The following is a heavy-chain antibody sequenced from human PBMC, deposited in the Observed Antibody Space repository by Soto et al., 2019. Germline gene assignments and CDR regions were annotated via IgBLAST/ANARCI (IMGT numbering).Heavy chain of an antibody. D-gene: IGHD2-15*01. CDR2: ISYEGNNK. V-gene: IGHV3-30-3*01. CDR1: GFILSTYA. Sequence: QVQLVESGGGVVQPGRSLRLSCAASGFILSTYAMYWVRQAPGKGLEWVAVISYEGNNKYYADSVKGRFTISRDNSKNTLYLKMNSLRAEDTAVYYCARAGCDGGSCYTLVGLRYGMDVWGQGTTVTVSS. CDR3: ARAGCDGGSCYTLVGLRYGMDV. J-gene: IGHJ6*02.